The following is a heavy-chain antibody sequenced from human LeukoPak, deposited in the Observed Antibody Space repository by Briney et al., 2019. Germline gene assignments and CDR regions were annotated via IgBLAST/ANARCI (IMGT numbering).Heavy chain of an antibody. CDR2: ISSSGSTI. J-gene: IGHJ4*02. V-gene: IGHV3-48*03. CDR3: ARDLMAARHPTSHDY. CDR1: GFTFSSYE. D-gene: IGHD6-6*01. Sequence: GGSLRLSCAAFGFTFSSYEMNWVRQAPGKGLEWVSYISSSGSTIYYADSVKGRFTISRDNAKNSLYLQMNSLRAEDTAVYYCARDLMAARHPTSHDYWGQGTLVTVSS.